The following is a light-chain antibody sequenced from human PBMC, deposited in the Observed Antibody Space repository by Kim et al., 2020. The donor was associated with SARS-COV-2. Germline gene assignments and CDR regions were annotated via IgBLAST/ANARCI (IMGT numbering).Light chain of an antibody. Sequence: GRKGRKTRKGESMRSFYERWYKQKPGQATVLVIYEKNKRPSGIQDRFAGCRSGNTASLTITGAQAEDEADYYCNSRDSSGNHVVFGGGTQLTVL. V-gene: IGLV3-19*01. J-gene: IGLJ2*01. CDR1: SMRSFY. CDR2: EKN. CDR3: NSRDSSGNHVV.